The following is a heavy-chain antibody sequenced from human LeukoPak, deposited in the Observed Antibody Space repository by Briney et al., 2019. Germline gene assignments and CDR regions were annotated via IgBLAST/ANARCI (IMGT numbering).Heavy chain of an antibody. CDR3: ARDEIGGSNWFDP. V-gene: IGHV1-2*02. CDR2: INPNTGDT. CDR1: GYIFTGYY. D-gene: IGHD3-10*01. J-gene: IGHJ5*02. Sequence: TSVKVSCKTSGYIFTGYYIHWVRQAPGQGLEWMGWINPNTGDTNYTQKFQGRVIMTRDTSITTAYMDLIRLKSDDTAVYYCARDEIGGSNWFDPWGQGTLVTVSS.